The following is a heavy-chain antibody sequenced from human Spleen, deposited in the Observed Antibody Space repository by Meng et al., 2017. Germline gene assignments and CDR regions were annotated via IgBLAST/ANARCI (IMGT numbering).Heavy chain of an antibody. CDR2: ISSSGSTI. CDR3: ARGDTAMVTYYYYGMDV. J-gene: IGHJ6*02. V-gene: IGHV3-11*04. Sequence: GGSLRLSCAASGFTFSEYYMSWIRQAPGKGLEWVSYISSSGSTISYADSVKGRFTISRDNAKNSLYLQMNSLRAEDTAVYYCARGDTAMVTYYYYGMDVWGQGTTVTVSS. CDR1: GFTFSEYY. D-gene: IGHD5-18*01.